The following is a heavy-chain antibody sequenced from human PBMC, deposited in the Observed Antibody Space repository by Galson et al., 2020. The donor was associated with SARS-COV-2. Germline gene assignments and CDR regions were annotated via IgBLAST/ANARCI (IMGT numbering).Heavy chain of an antibody. Sequence: TGGSLRLSRAVSGLTLSSYNMNWVRQDPRKGQEWVSYISSRGATIHYADSVKGRCTISRDNAKNSQYLQMNSLRDEDTAVYYCGRANYGDYVNIWGQGTGVIVSS. CDR2: ISSRGATI. V-gene: IGHV3-48*02. CDR3: GRANYGDYVNI. J-gene: IGHJ3*02. CDR1: GLTLSSYN. D-gene: IGHD4-17*01.